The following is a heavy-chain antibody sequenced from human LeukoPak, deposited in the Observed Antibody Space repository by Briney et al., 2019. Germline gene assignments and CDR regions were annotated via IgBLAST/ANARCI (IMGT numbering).Heavy chain of an antibody. CDR2: ISAYNGNT. CDR1: GYTFTSYG. V-gene: IGHV1-18*01. J-gene: IGHJ4*02. D-gene: IGHD3-22*01. CDR3: ARDETYYYDSSGYYVGIFDY. Sequence: GASVKVSCKASGYTFTSYGISWVRQAPGQGLEWMGWISAYNGNTNYAQKLQGRVTMTTDTSTSTAYMELRSMRSDDSAVYYCARDETYYYDSSGYYVGIFDYWGQGNLVTVSS.